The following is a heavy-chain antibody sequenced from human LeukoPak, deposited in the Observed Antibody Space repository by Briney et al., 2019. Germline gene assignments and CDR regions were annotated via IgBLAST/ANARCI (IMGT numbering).Heavy chain of an antibody. CDR2: INHSGST. D-gene: IGHD7-27*01. Sequence: PSETLSLTCAVYGGSFSGYYWSWIRQPPGKGREWIVEINHSGSTNYNPSLKSRVTISVDTSKNQFSLKLSSVTAADTAVYYCARVLNRGGAFDICGQGTMVTVSS. J-gene: IGHJ3*02. CDR3: ARVLNRGGAFDI. V-gene: IGHV4-34*01. CDR1: GGSFSGYY.